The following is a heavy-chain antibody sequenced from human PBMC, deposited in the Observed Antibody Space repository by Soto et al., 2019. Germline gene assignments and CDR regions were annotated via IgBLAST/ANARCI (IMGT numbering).Heavy chain of an antibody. CDR3: ARGLDTAMVYYFDY. J-gene: IGHJ4*02. CDR1: GYTFTSNG. V-gene: IGHV1-18*01. D-gene: IGHD5-18*01. Sequence: QVQLVPSGAEVNKPGASVKVSCKASGYTFTSNGISWVRHAPGQGLEWMGWISAYNGNTNHAQKLQGRVTMTTDTSTSTGYMELRSLTSDDTAVYSGARGLDTAMVYYFDYWGQGTLVTVSS. CDR2: ISAYNGNT.